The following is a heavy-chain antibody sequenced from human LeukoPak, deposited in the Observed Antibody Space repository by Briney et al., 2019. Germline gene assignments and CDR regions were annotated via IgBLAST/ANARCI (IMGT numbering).Heavy chain of an antibody. CDR2: IYYSGST. CDR1: GGFISSSSYY. V-gene: IGHV4-39*07. Sequence: SETLSLTCTVSGGFISSSSYYWGWIRQPPWKGLEWIGSIYYSGSTYYNPSLKSRVTISVDTSKNQFSLKLSSVTAADTAVYYCARSSESYDSSGYYSYYFDYWGQGTLVTVSS. CDR3: ARSSESYDSSGYYSYYFDY. D-gene: IGHD3-22*01. J-gene: IGHJ4*02.